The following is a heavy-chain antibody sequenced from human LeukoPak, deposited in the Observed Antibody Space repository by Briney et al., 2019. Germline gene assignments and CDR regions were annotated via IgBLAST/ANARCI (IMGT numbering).Heavy chain of an antibody. Sequence: GASVKVSCKASGYTFTGYYVHWMRQAPGQGLEWMGWINPNSGGTNYAQKFQGRVTMTRDTSISTAYMELSRLRSGDTAVYYCARVPYCSGGSCYMDWFDPWGQGTLVTVSS. CDR1: GYTFTGYY. J-gene: IGHJ5*02. D-gene: IGHD2-15*01. CDR3: ARVPYCSGGSCYMDWFDP. V-gene: IGHV1-2*02. CDR2: INPNSGGT.